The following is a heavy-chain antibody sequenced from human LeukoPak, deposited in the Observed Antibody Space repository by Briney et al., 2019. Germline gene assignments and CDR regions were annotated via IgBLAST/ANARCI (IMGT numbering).Heavy chain of an antibody. D-gene: IGHD1-1*01. V-gene: IGHV4-59*08. CDR1: GGSISSDC. Sequence: PSETLSLTCTVSGGSISSDCWSWIRQPPGKGLEWIGYIYYSGSTNYNPSLKSRVTISVDTSKNQFSLKLSSVTAADTAVYYCARVEDDYGMDVWGQGTTVTVSS. J-gene: IGHJ6*02. CDR2: IYYSGST. CDR3: ARVEDDYGMDV.